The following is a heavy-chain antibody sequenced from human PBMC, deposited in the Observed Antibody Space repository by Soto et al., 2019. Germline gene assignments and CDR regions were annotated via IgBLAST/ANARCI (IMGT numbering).Heavy chain of an antibody. J-gene: IGHJ6*02. CDR2: ISGSSGYT. Sequence: QVQLVESGGGLVKPGGSLRLSCAASGFTFSDSYMSWIRQAPGKGLQWVAYISGSSGYTGYADSVKGRFTISRDNAKNSLYPKMNSLRAEDTAVYYCARDRGGYGPPDVWGQGTTVTVSS. V-gene: IGHV3-11*06. D-gene: IGHD3-10*01. CDR1: GFTFSDSY. CDR3: ARDRGGYGPPDV.